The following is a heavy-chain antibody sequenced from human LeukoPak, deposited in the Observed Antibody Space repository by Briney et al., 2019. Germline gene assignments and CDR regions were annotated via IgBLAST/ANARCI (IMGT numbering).Heavy chain of an antibody. Sequence: PSETLSLTCTVSGGSISSYYWSWIRQPPGKGLEWIGYIYYSGSTNYSPSLKSRVTISVDTSKNQFSLKLSSVTAADTAVYYCARVYYDILTGYPNDAFDIWGQGTMVTVSS. J-gene: IGHJ3*02. CDR2: IYYSGST. V-gene: IGHV4-59*01. CDR1: GGSISSYY. D-gene: IGHD3-9*01. CDR3: ARVYYDILTGYPNDAFDI.